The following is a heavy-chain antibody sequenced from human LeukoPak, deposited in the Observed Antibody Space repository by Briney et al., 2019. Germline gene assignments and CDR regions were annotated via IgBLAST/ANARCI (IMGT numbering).Heavy chain of an antibody. CDR1: GFTFTSYA. CDR2: ISGSGDNT. J-gene: IGHJ6*03. D-gene: IGHD3-3*01. V-gene: IGHV3-23*01. Sequence: PGGSLRLSCAASGFTFTSYAMSWVRQAPGKGLEWVSAISGSGDNTYHADSVKGRFTISRDDSKNTLYLQMNSLRAEDTAVYYCAKDLSLSVGDYYYYYMDVWGKGTTVTVSS. CDR3: AKDLSLSVGDYYYYYMDV.